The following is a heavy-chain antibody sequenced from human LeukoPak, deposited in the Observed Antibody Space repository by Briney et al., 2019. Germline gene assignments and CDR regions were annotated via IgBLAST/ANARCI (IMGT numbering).Heavy chain of an antibody. J-gene: IGHJ6*03. D-gene: IGHD5-12*01. CDR3: AKAVATGNYYYYMDV. CDR2: IKRDGGEI. CDR1: GFTFSNYF. V-gene: IGHV3-7*01. Sequence: GGSLRLSCAASGFTFSNYFMSWIRQAPGKRLEWVANIKRDGGEIYYVDSVKGRFTISRDNAKNSVSLQMNSLRAEDTAIYYCAKAVATGNYYYYMDVWGKGTTVTVSS.